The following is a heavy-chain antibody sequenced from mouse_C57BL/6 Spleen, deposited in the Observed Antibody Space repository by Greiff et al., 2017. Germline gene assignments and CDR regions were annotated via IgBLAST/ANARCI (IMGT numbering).Heavy chain of an antibody. D-gene: IGHD1-1*01. J-gene: IGHJ2*01. CDR1: GYSFTGYF. Sequence: EVQLQQSGPELVKPGDSVKISCKASGYSFTGYFMNWVMQSHGKSLEWIGRINPYNGDTFYNQKFKGKATLTVDKSSSTAHMELRSLTSEDSAVYYCARAYGSSYEDFDYWGQGTTLTVSS. CDR3: ARAYGSSYEDFDY. V-gene: IGHV1-20*01. CDR2: INPYNGDT.